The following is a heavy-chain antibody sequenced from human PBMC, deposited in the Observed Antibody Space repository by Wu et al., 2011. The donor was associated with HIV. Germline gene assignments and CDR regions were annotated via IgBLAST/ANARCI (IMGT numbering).Heavy chain of an antibody. V-gene: IGHV1-2*02. J-gene: IGHJ6*03. Sequence: QVQLVQSGAEVRKPGASVKVSCKASGYTFTGYHMHWVRQAPGQGLEWMGWINPNSGGTNYAQKFQGRVTMTRDTSISTAYMELSRLRSDDTAVYYCARAASEVPAATADYYYYYMDVWAKGPRSPPP. CDR2: INPNSGGT. CDR1: GYTFTGYH. D-gene: IGHD2-2*01. CDR3: ARAASEVPAATADYYYYYMDV.